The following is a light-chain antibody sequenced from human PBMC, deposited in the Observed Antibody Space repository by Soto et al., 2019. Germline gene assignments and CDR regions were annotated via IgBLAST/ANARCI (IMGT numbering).Light chain of an antibody. CDR1: QSVSRSY. CDR3: QQYATSPPT. V-gene: IGKV3-20*01. Sequence: EIVLTQSPGTLSLSPGERATLSCGASQSVSRSYLAWYQQKLGQPPRLLIYGASNRATGIPDRFSGSGSGTDFTLTIGRLEPEDFAVYYCQQYATSPPTFGGGTKVEIK. CDR2: GAS. J-gene: IGKJ4*01.